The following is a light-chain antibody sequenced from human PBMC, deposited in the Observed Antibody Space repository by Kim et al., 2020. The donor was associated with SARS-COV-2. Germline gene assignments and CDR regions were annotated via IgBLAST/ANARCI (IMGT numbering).Light chain of an antibody. Sequence: ASVGERVTITCRASQSISTFLNWYQQRPGKAPKLLIHGASTLGSGVPSRFSGSGSGTDFTLTISSLQTEDFATYYCLQTYSSTWTFGHGTKVDIK. CDR1: QSISTF. J-gene: IGKJ1*01. CDR2: GAS. V-gene: IGKV1-39*01. CDR3: LQTYSSTWT.